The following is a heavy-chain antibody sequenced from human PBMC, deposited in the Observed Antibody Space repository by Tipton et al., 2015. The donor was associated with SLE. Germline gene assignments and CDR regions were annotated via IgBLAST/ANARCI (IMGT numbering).Heavy chain of an antibody. CDR2: IYHSGST. Sequence: TLSLTCAVSDYSISTGYYWGWIRQSPGKGLEWIGSIYHSGSTYYNPSLKSRVTISVDTSKNQFSLKLSSVTAADTAVYYCARDLVRGVSGGYWGQGTLVTVSS. CDR3: ARDLVRGVSGGY. J-gene: IGHJ4*02. V-gene: IGHV4-38-2*02. CDR1: DYSISTGYY. D-gene: IGHD3-10*01.